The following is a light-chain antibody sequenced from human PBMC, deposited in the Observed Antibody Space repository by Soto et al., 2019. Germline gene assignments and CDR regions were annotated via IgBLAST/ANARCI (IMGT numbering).Light chain of an antibody. J-gene: IGKJ4*01. CDR3: QHRSNWPLT. Sequence: EIVLTQSPATLSLSPGERATLSCRASQSVSSYLAWYQQKPGQAPRLLIYDASNRATGIPARFSGSGSGTDFTLTISSLEPEDFAVYYCQHRSNWPLTFGGWNKVEIK. CDR1: QSVSSY. V-gene: IGKV3-11*01. CDR2: DAS.